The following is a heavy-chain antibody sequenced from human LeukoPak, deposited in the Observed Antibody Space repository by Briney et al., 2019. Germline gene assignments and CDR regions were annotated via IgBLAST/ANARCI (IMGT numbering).Heavy chain of an antibody. D-gene: IGHD4-17*01. CDR2: IYYSGST. J-gene: IGHJ2*01. CDR3: ARAVDYGDYWYFDL. Sequence: SETLSLTCTVSGGSISSCYWSWIRQPPGKGLEWIGYIYYSGSTNYNPSLKSRVTISVDTSKNQFSLKLNSVTAADTAVYYCARAVDYGDYWYFDLWGRGTLVTVSS. V-gene: IGHV4-59*01. CDR1: GGSISSCY.